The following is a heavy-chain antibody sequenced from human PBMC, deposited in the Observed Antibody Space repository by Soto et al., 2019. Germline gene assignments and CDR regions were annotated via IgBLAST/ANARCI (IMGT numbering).Heavy chain of an antibody. CDR1: GGSFSGYY. Sequence: PXETLSLTCAVYGGSFSGYYWSWIRQPPGKGLEWIGEINHSGSTNYNPSLKSRVTISVDTSKNQFSLKLSSVTAADTAVYYCARGLAAAGNWFDPRGQGTLVTVSS. J-gene: IGHJ5*02. CDR3: ARGLAAAGNWFDP. V-gene: IGHV4-34*01. CDR2: INHSGST. D-gene: IGHD6-13*01.